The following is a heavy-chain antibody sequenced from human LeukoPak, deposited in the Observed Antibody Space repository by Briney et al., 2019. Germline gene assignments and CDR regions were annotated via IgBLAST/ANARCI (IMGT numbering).Heavy chain of an antibody. Sequence: QTGGSLRLSCTVSGFTFSDHYMEWVRQAPGKGLEWVGRSRDKANSYTTEFAASVKGRFTLSRDDSKNSLYLQTNSLRVEDTAVYFCARGHSAYNYGGPGFDYWGQGALVTVSS. J-gene: IGHJ4*02. D-gene: IGHD5-12*01. CDR1: GFTFSDHY. CDR2: SRDKANSYTT. CDR3: ARGHSAYNYGGPGFDY. V-gene: IGHV3-72*01.